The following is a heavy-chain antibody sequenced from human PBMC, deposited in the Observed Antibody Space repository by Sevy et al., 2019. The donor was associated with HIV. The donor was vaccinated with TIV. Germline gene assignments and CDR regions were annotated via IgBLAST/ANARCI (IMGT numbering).Heavy chain of an antibody. J-gene: IGHJ6*02. D-gene: IGHD3-16*02. CDR1: GYTFTSYA. Sequence: ASVKVSCKASGYTFTSYAMHWVRQAPGQRLEWMGWINAGNGNTKYSQKFQGRVTITRDTSASTAYMELSSLRSEDTAVYYCARSRDYDYIWGSYRVPQDYYYYGMDVWGQGTTVTVSS. V-gene: IGHV1-3*01. CDR2: INAGNGNT. CDR3: ARSRDYDYIWGSYRVPQDYYYYGMDV.